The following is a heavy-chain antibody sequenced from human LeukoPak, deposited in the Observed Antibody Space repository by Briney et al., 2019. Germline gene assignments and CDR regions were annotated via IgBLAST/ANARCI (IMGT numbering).Heavy chain of an antibody. Sequence: GGSLRLSCAASGFTFGTYRMNWVRQAPGKGLEWVSSISISGSYIYYADSVKGRFIISRDNAKNSLYLQMNSLRAEDTAVYYCAREDSTVDLDYWGQGTLVTVSS. CDR1: GFTFGTYR. D-gene: IGHD4-23*01. CDR2: ISISGSYI. V-gene: IGHV3-21*01. CDR3: AREDSTVDLDY. J-gene: IGHJ4*02.